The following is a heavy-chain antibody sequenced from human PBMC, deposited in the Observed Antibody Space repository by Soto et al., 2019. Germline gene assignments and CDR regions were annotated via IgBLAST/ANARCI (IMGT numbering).Heavy chain of an antibody. CDR1: GYSISSGFY. CDR3: AREGPSPPPQSYYGVDV. D-gene: IGHD6-6*01. CDR2: MFHSGPT. Sequence: SETLSLTCSVSGYSISSGFYWVWIRQPPGKGLEWIGSMFHSGPTYYNPSLKSRVTMSVDTSTNQVSLNLKSVTATDTAVYYCAREGPSPPPQSYYGVDVWGQGTLVSVSS. J-gene: IGHJ6*02. V-gene: IGHV4-38-2*02.